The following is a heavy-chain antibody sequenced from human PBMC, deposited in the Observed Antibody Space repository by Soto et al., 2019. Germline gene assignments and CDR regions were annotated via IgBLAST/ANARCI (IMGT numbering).Heavy chain of an antibody. Sequence: QVQLVESGGGVVQPGRSLRLSCAASGFTFSSYAMHWVRQAPGKGLEWVAVISYDGSNTYYADSVKGRFTISRDNSTITLYLQMNSLRAEDTAVYYCARPEQRFTMVRGVMVYWGQGTLVTVSS. V-gene: IGHV3-30-3*01. CDR2: ISYDGSNT. D-gene: IGHD3-10*01. J-gene: IGHJ4*02. CDR1: GFTFSSYA. CDR3: ARPEQRFTMVRGVMVY.